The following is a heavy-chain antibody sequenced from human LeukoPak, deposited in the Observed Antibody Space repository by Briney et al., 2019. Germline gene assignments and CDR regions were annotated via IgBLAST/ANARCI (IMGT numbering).Heavy chain of an antibody. CDR3: ARDSMATVFDY. V-gene: IGHV1-18*04. Sequence: ASVKVSCKASGYTFTGYYMHWVRQAPGQGLEWMGWISAYNGNTNYAQKLQGRVTMTTDTSTSTAYMELRSLRSDDTAVYYCARDSMATVFDYWGQGTLVTVSS. CDR2: ISAYNGNT. CDR1: GYTFTGYY. J-gene: IGHJ4*02. D-gene: IGHD5-24*01.